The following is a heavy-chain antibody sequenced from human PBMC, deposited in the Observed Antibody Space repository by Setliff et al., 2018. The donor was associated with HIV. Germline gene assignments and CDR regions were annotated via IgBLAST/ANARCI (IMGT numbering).Heavy chain of an antibody. CDR2: IYTSGST. D-gene: IGHD3-3*01. CDR3: ASGRDFWSGLYV. Sequence: LSLTCTVSGGSLRRGTYYWSWIRQPAGKGLEWIGHIYTSGSTNYNPSFKSRVTLSVDTSQNQSSLKFTSVTAADTAVYYCASGRDFWSGLYVWGKGTTVTVSS. V-gene: IGHV4-61*09. CDR1: GGSLRRGTYY. J-gene: IGHJ6*04.